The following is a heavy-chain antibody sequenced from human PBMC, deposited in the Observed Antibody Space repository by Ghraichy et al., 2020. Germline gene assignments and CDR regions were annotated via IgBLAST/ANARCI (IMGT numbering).Heavy chain of an antibody. V-gene: IGHV4-34*01. CDR1: GGSFSGYY. J-gene: IGHJ5*02. CDR3: ARAIVDTAMVTIDP. D-gene: IGHD5-18*01. CDR2: INHSGST. Sequence: SETLSLTCAVYGGSFSGYYWSWIRQPPGKGLEWIGEINHSGSTNYNPSLKSRVTISVDTSKNQFSLKLSSVTAADTAVYYCARAIVDTAMVTIDPWGQGTLVTVSS.